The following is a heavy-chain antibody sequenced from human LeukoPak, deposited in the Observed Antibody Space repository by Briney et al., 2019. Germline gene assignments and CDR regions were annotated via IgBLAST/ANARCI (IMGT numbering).Heavy chain of an antibody. Sequence: GGSLRLSCAASGFTVSSNYMSWVRQAPGKGLEWVSVIYSGGSTYYADSVKGRFTISRDNSKNTLYLQMNSLRAEDTAVYYCARHPRMANDGFDIWGQGTMVTVSS. CDR2: IYSGGST. J-gene: IGHJ3*02. D-gene: IGHD5-24*01. V-gene: IGHV3-53*01. CDR1: GFTVSSNY. CDR3: ARHPRMANDGFDI.